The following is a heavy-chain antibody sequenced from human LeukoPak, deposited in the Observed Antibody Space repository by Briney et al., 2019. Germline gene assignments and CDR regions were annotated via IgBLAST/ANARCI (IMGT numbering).Heavy chain of an antibody. V-gene: IGHV1-2*02. CDR2: INPNSGGT. J-gene: IGHJ4*02. CDR3: ARELMGKGAPFDY. CDR1: GYTFTCYY. D-gene: IGHD7-27*01. Sequence: ASVKVSCKASGYTFTCYYMHWVRQAPGQGLEWMGWINPNSGGTNYAQKFQGRVTMTRDTSISTAYMELSRLRSDDTAVYYCARELMGKGAPFDYWGQGTLVTVSS.